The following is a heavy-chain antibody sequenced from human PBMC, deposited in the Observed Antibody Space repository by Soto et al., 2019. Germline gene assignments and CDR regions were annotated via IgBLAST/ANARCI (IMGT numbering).Heavy chain of an antibody. CDR2: ISWNSGSI. CDR1: GFTFDDYA. Sequence: LRLSCAASGFTFDDYAMHWVRQAQGKGLEWVSGISWNSGSIGYADSVKGRFTISRDNAKNSLYLQMNSLRAEDTALYYCAKDTAPSDFYGMDVWGQGTTVTVSS. D-gene: IGHD6-13*01. CDR3: AKDTAPSDFYGMDV. V-gene: IGHV3-9*01. J-gene: IGHJ6*02.